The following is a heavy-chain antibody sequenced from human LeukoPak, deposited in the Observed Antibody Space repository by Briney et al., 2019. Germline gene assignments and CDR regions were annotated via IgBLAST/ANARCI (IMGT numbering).Heavy chain of an antibody. J-gene: IGHJ1*01. CDR2: ISTYNGNT. Sequence: GGSVKVSCKASRYTFTSYVITSVRQAPVQELEWMGWISTYNGNTNYAQKPQGRVTMTTDTSTSTAYMELRSLRSDDTAVYYCARTGATTVTTKYFQDWGQGTLVT. V-gene: IGHV1-18*01. CDR3: ARTGATTVTTKYFQD. D-gene: IGHD4-17*01. CDR1: RYTFTSYV.